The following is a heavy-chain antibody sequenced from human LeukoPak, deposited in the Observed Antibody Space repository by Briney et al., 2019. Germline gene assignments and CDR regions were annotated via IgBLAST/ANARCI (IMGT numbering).Heavy chain of an antibody. J-gene: IGHJ3*02. CDR2: ISSSSSYI. CDR3: ARDQRGNDAFDI. Sequence: GSLRLSCAASGFTFSSYSMNWVRQAPGKGLEWVSSISSSSSYIYYADSVKGRFTISRDNDQNSLYLQMNSLRAEDTAVYYCARDQRGNDAFDIWGQGTMVTVSS. V-gene: IGHV3-21*01. D-gene: IGHD4-23*01. CDR1: GFTFSSYS.